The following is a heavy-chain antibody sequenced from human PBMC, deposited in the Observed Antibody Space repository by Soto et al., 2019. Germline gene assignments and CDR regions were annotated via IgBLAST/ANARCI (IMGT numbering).Heavy chain of an antibody. D-gene: IGHD2-21*01. J-gene: IGHJ5*02. V-gene: IGHV5-51*01. CDR1: GYSFSDYW. CDR3: ARRGQYCGTSPCRFAP. Sequence: PGGSLQISCKASGYSFSDYWIGWVRQMPGRGLEWMGIIYPGDSDTRYSASFQGQVTISADKSISTTFLQWSSLKASDTAMYYCARRGQYCGTSPCRFAPWGQGTMVTVS. CDR2: IYPGDSDT.